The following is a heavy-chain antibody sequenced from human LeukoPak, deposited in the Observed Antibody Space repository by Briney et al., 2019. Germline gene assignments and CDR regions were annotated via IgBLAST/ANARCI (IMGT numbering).Heavy chain of an antibody. CDR2: INHSGST. Sequence: SETLSLTCAVYGGSFSGYYWSWIRQPPGKGLEWIGEINHSGSTNYNPSLKSRATISVDTSKNQFSLKLSSVTAADTAVYYCARGLYSSSPMRDYWGQGTLVNVSS. D-gene: IGHD6-6*01. J-gene: IGHJ4*02. CDR3: ARGLYSSSPMRDY. V-gene: IGHV4-34*01. CDR1: GGSFSGYY.